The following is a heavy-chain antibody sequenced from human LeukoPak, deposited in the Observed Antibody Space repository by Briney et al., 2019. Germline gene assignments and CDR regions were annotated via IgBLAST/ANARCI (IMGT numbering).Heavy chain of an antibody. CDR2: INPNTGGT. V-gene: IGHV1-2*02. D-gene: IGHD6-13*01. CDR3: SLLAAGGARIDY. Sequence: ASVKVSCKTSGDPFSGYYLHWVRQAPGQGLEWMGWINPNTGGTNHAQKFQGRVTMTRDTSIGTAYMELSRLRSDDTAVFYCSLLAAGGARIDYWGQGTLVTVSS. CDR1: GDPFSGYY. J-gene: IGHJ4*02.